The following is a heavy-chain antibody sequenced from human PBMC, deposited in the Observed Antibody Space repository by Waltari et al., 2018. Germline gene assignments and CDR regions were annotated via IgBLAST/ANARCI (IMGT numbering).Heavy chain of an antibody. CDR1: GGSISSGSYF. J-gene: IGHJ4*02. CDR2: IFYSGST. D-gene: IGHD6-25*01. CDR3: ARQVGSSGTPEY. V-gene: IGHV4-39*01. Sequence: QLQLQESGPGLVKPSETLSLTCTVSGGSISSGSYFWGWIRQPPGKGLEWIGGIFYSGSTYPNTSLKGRVTISVDTSKNQFSLKLSSVTAADTAVFYCARQVGSSGTPEYWGQGTLVTVSS.